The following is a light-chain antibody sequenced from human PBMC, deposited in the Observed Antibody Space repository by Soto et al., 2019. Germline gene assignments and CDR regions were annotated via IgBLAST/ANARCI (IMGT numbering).Light chain of an antibody. Sequence: EIVMTQCKATLSLSPLARAILSGRPSQSVSSNLAWYQQKPGQAPRLLIYGASTRATGIPARFSGSGSGTEFTLTISSLQSEDFAVYYCQQYNNWPPITFGQGTRLEIK. CDR3: QQYNNWPPIT. CDR2: GAS. CDR1: QSVSSN. V-gene: IGKV3-15*01. J-gene: IGKJ5*01.